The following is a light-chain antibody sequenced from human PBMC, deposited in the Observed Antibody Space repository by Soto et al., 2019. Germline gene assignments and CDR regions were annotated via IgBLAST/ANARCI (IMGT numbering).Light chain of an antibody. J-gene: IGKJ5*01. Sequence: DIHMTRSPSSLSASVGYIFTITCQASQNINNYLNWYKQKPGRAPKLLIYDASNLEAGVPSRLRGSGSGTDFTFTISRMQPEDIATYYCQQYENIPTFGQGTRLEIK. CDR1: QNINNY. V-gene: IGKV1-33*01. CDR2: DAS. CDR3: QQYENIPT.